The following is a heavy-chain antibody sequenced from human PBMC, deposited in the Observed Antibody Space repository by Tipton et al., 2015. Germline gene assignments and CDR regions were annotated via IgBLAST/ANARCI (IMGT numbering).Heavy chain of an antibody. V-gene: IGHV3-30*18. CDR1: GFSFSSYG. CDR3: AKDLGYYDSACYPIDY. CDR2: ISYDGSNE. D-gene: IGHD3-22*01. J-gene: IGHJ4*02. Sequence: SLRLSCAASGFSFSSYGMHWVRQAPGKGLERVAVISYDGSNEYYADSVKGRFTISRDDANNTLSLQMNSLIAEDTAVYYCAKDLGYYDSACYPIDYWGPVTSVSVSS.